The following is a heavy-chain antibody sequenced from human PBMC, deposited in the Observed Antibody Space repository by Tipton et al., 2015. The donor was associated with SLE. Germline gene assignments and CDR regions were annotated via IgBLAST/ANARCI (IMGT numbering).Heavy chain of an antibody. Sequence: TLSLTCTVSGGSISSSSYYWGWIRQPPGKGLEWIGSIYYSGSTYYNPSLKRRVTISVDTSKNQFSLKLSSVTAADTAVYYCARIRWDALLGGRFDPWGQGTLVTVSS. D-gene: IGHD2-15*01. CDR1: GGSISSSSYY. CDR3: ARIRWDALLGGRFDP. CDR2: IYYSGST. V-gene: IGHV4-39*07. J-gene: IGHJ5*02.